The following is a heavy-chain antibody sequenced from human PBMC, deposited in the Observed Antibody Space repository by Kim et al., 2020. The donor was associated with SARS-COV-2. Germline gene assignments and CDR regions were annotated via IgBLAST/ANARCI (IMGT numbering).Heavy chain of an antibody. V-gene: IGHV3-23*01. CDR3: AKDDRYYYYDSSGYPYFDY. Sequence: GGSLRLSCAASGFTFSSYAMSWVRQAPGKGLEWVSAISGSGGSTYYADSVKGRFTISRDNSKNTLYLQMNSLRAEDTAVYYCAKDDRYYYYDSSGYPYFDYWGQGTLVTVSS. J-gene: IGHJ4*02. CDR1: GFTFSSYA. CDR2: ISGSGGST. D-gene: IGHD3-22*01.